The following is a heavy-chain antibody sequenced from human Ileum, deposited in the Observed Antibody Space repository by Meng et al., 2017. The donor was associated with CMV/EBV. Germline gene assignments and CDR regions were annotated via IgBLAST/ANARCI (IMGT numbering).Heavy chain of an antibody. Sequence: SCKASGYRFTFYYLLWVRQVPGQGLAWMGMINPSSGFTAYAQQFQGRVSITRDTSTSSVYLELSSMRSEDTAMYYCARLGSTSGVDYWGQGTLVTVSS. CDR1: GYRFTFYY. J-gene: IGHJ4*02. V-gene: IGHV1-46*01. CDR3: ARLGSTSGVDY. D-gene: IGHD6-13*01. CDR2: INPSSGFT.